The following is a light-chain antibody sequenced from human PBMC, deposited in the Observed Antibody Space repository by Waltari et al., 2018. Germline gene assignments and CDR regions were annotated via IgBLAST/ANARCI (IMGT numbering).Light chain of an antibody. CDR3: ASYTSSSTWV. J-gene: IGLJ3*02. V-gene: IGLV2-14*03. CDR1: SSDVGGYNY. Sequence: QSALTQPASVSGSPGQSITISCTGTSSDVGGYNYVSWYQQRPGKAPKVMIYDVSYRPSGVSNRCSGSKSGNTASLTISGLQAEDEADYYCASYTSSSTWVFGGGTKLTVL. CDR2: DVS.